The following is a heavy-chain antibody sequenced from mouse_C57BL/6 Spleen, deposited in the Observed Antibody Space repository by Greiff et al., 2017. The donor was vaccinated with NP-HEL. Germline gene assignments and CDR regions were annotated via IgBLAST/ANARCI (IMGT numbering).Heavy chain of an antibody. Sequence: EVKLVESGEGLVKPGGSLKLSCAASGFTFSSYAMSWVRQTPEKRLEWVAYISSGGDYIYYADTVKGRFTISRDNARNTLYLQMSSLKSEDTAMYYCTRDVYDDGMDYWGQGTSVTVSS. CDR3: TRDVYDDGMDY. D-gene: IGHD2-12*01. J-gene: IGHJ4*01. CDR2: ISSGGDYI. CDR1: GFTFSSYA. V-gene: IGHV5-9-1*02.